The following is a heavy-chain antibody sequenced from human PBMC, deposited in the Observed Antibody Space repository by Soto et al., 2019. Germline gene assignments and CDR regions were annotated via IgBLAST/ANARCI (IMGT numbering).Heavy chain of an antibody. V-gene: IGHV3-30*03. CDR2: ISYDGSNK. D-gene: IGHD1-26*01. CDR1: GFTFSSYG. J-gene: IGHJ4*02. CDR3: ARASNSGIYPLFDY. Sequence: GGSLRLSCAASGFTFSSYGMHWVRQAPGKGLEWVAVISYDGSNKYYADSVKGRFTISRDNSKNTLYLQMNSLRAEDTAVYYCARASNSGIYPLFDYLGQGTLVNVSS.